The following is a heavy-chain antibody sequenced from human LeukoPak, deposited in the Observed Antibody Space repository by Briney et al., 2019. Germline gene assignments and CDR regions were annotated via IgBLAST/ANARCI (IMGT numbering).Heavy chain of an antibody. J-gene: IGHJ5*02. CDR2: IKQDGNEK. V-gene: IGHV3-7*01. Sequence: QSGGSLRLSCGASGFTFTSHWMSWVRQAPGKGLEWVANIKQDGNEKYYVESVKGRFIISRDNAKNSLYLQMNSLRAGDTAVYYCARGFYDGVNWFDLWGQGTLVTVSS. CDR1: GFTFTSHW. CDR3: ARGFYDGVNWFDL. D-gene: IGHD5/OR15-5a*01.